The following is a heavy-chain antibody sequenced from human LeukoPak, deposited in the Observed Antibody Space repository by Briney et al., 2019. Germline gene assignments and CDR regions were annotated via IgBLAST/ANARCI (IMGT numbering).Heavy chain of an antibody. Sequence: SETLSLTCAVYGGSFSGYYWSWIRQPPGKGLEWIGEINHSGSTNYNPSLKSRVTISVDTSKNQFSLRLSSVTAADTAVYYCARGPRLRSGWFDPWGQGTLVTVSS. CDR3: ARGPRLRSGWFDP. CDR1: GGSFSGYY. D-gene: IGHD5-12*01. V-gene: IGHV4-34*01. J-gene: IGHJ5*02. CDR2: INHSGST.